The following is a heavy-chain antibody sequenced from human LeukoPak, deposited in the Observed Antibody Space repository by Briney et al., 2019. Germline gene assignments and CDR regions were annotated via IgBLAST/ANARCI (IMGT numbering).Heavy chain of an antibody. D-gene: IGHD1-26*01. V-gene: IGHV3-38-3*01. Sequence: GGSLRLSCAASGFTVSSNEMSWVRQAPGKGLEWVSSISGGSTYYADSRKGRFTISRDNAKNSLYLQMNSLRAEDTAVYYCGIVGATDDAFDIWGQGTMVTVSS. CDR1: GFTVSSNE. CDR3: GIVGATDDAFDI. CDR2: ISGGST. J-gene: IGHJ3*02.